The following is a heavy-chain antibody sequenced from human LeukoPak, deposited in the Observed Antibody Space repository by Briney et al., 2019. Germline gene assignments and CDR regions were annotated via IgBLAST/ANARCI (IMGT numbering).Heavy chain of an antibody. CDR3: ARESLDDSSGYYYLYYFDY. D-gene: IGHD3-22*01. V-gene: IGHV1-2*02. CDR1: GYTFTCYY. Sequence: ASVKVSCKASGYTFTCYYMHWGRQAPGQGLEWMGWINPNSGGTNHAQKFQGRVTMTRDRSISTAYMELSRLRSDDTAVYYCARESLDDSSGYYYLYYFDYWGQGTLVTVSS. J-gene: IGHJ4*02. CDR2: INPNSGGT.